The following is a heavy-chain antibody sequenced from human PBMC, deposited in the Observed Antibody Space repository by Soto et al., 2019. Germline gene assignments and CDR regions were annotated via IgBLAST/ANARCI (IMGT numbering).Heavy chain of an antibody. D-gene: IGHD2-2*01. CDR3: AIYHLELFRFDY. V-gene: IGHV1-69*06. CDR2: IIPLYGTV. CDR1: GGTFNSYG. Sequence: SVKVSCKASGGTFNSYGISWVRQAPGQGLDWMGVIIPLYGTVNYAQKFQGRVSITADKSTSTAYMDLNSLRSDDTAMYFCAIYHLELFRFDYWGQGTLVTVSS. J-gene: IGHJ4*02.